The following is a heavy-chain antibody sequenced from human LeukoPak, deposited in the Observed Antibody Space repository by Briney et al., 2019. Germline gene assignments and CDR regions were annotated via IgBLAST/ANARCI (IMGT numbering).Heavy chain of an antibody. CDR2: MNPNSGNT. V-gene: IGHV1-8*03. CDR3: AREGVFTIFGVVLDAFDI. J-gene: IGHJ3*02. CDR1: GYTFTSYD. Sequence: ASVKVSCKASGYTFTSYDINWVRQATGQGLEWMGWMNPNSGNTGYVQKFQGRVTITRNTSISTAYMELSGLRSEDTAVYYCAREGVFTIFGVVLDAFDIWGQGTMVTVSS. D-gene: IGHD3-3*01.